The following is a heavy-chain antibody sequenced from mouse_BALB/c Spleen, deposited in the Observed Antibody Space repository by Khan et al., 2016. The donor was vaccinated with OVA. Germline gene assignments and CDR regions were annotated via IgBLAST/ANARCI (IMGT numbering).Heavy chain of an antibody. CDR3: ARTCAMDY. CDR2: ISSLAYSI. CDR1: GFTFSDYG. J-gene: IGHJ4*01. Sequence: VQLKESGGGLVQPGGSRKLSCAASGFTFSDYGLAWVRQAPGKGPEWVAFISSLAYSIYYADTVTGRFTISRENAKNTLYLEMSSLRSEDTAMEYCARTCAMDYWGQGTSVTVSS. V-gene: IGHV5-15*02.